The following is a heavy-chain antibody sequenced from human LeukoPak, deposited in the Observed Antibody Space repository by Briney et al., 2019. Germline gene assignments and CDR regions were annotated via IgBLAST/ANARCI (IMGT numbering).Heavy chain of an antibody. D-gene: IGHD2-2*01. J-gene: IGHJ4*02. CDR1: GGSISSYY. CDR3: ARQPAAMPFDY. CDR2: IYYSGST. V-gene: IGHV4-59*01. Sequence: MASETLSLTCTVSGGSISSYYWSWIRQPPWKGLEWIGYIYYSGSTNYNPSLKSRVTISVDTSKNQFSLKLSSVTAADTAVYYCARQPAAMPFDYWGQGTLVTVSS.